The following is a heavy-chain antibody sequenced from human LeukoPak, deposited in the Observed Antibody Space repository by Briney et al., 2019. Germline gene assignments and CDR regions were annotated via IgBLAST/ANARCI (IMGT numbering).Heavy chain of an antibody. CDR1: GFTFGSYA. V-gene: IGHV3-23*01. CDR2: ISGSASTT. Sequence: GGSLRLSGAASGFTFGSYAMGWVRQAPGQGLEWVSSISGSASTTYYADSVKGRFTISRDNSKNTLYLQMNSLRAEDTAVYYCAKRQWIQLWSHPGYWGQGTLVTVSS. J-gene: IGHJ4*02. CDR3: AKRQWIQLWSHPGY. D-gene: IGHD5-18*01.